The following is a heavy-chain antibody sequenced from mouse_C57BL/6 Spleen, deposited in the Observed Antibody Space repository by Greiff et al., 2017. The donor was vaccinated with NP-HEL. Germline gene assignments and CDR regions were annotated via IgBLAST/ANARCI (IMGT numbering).Heavy chain of an antibody. CDR2: IDPSDSET. D-gene: IGHD2-3*01. J-gene: IGHJ2*01. Sequence: VQLQQPGAELVRPGSSVKLSCKASGYTFTSYWMHWVKQRPIQGLEWIGNIDPSDSETHYNQKFKDKATLTVDKSSSTAYMQLSSLTSEDSAVYYCARGNGYYRGYYFDYWGQGTTLTVSS. V-gene: IGHV1-52*01. CDR3: ARGNGYYRGYYFDY. CDR1: GYTFTSYW.